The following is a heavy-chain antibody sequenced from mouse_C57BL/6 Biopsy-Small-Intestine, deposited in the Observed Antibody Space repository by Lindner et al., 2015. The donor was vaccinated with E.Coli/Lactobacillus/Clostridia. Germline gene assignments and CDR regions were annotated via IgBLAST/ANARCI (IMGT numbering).Heavy chain of an antibody. CDR2: ISSGSSTI. CDR1: GFTFSDYG. D-gene: IGHD1-1*01. J-gene: IGHJ1*03. Sequence: VQLQESGGGLVKPGGSLKLSCAASGFTFSDYGMHWVRQAPEKGLEWFAYISSGSSTIYYADTVKGRFTISRDNAKNTLFLQMTSLRSEDTAMYYCSYYYGSSSYWYFDVWGTGTTVTVSS. CDR3: SYYYGSSSYWYFDV. V-gene: IGHV5-17*01.